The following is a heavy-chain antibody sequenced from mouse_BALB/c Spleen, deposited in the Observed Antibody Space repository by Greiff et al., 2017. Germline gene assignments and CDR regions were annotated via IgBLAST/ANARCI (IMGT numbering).Heavy chain of an antibody. Sequence: ADGSMKLSCVASGFTFSNYWMNWVRQSPEKGLEWVAEIRLKSNNYATHYAESVKGRFTISRDDSKSSVYLQMNNLRAEDTGIYYCTRDYDDAMDYWGQGTSVTVSS. J-gene: IGHJ4*01. V-gene: IGHV6-6*02. D-gene: IGHD2-4*01. CDR2: IRLKSNNYAT. CDR3: TRDYDDAMDY. CDR1: GFTFSNYW.